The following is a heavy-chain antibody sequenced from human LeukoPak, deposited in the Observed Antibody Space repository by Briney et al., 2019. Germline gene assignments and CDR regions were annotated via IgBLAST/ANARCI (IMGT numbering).Heavy chain of an antibody. CDR3: ARDPRYLGGYYYGMDV. J-gene: IGHJ6*02. CDR1: GFTFSTYW. Sequence: GGSLRLSCAASGFTFSTYWMHWVRQAPGKGLVWVSRINSDGSSTSYADSVKGRFTISRDNAKNTLYLQMNSLRAEDTAVYYCARDPRYLGGYYYGMDVWGQGTTVTVSS. V-gene: IGHV3-74*01. D-gene: IGHD3-9*01. CDR2: INSDGSST.